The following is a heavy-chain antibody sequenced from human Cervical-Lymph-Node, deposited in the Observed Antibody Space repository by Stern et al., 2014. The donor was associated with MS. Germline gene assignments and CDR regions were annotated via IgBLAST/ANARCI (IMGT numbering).Heavy chain of an antibody. Sequence: VQLVQSGAEVKKPWSSVKVSCKASGGTFSSYEITWVRQVPGQGLELMGGIIPTFATPTYAQQFQDRVTIFADDSTTTAYLVLHGLKSDDTAIYFCARAYTYYSNSAGYWGQGTLVTVSS. V-gene: IGHV1-69*01. CDR2: IIPTFATP. D-gene: IGHD3-10*01. J-gene: IGHJ4*02. CDR1: GGTFSSYE. CDR3: ARAYTYYSNSAGY.